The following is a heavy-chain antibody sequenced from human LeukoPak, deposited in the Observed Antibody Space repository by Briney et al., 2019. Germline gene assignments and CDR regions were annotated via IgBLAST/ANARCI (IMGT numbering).Heavy chain of an antibody. D-gene: IGHD2-2*01. CDR3: AKTSLKDIVVVPAATPDGAFDI. J-gene: IGHJ3*02. Sequence: GGSLRLSCAASGFTFSSYWRSWVRQAPGKGLEWVANIKQDGSEKYYVDSVKGRFTISRDNAKNSLYLQMNSLRAEDTAVYYCAKTSLKDIVVVPAATPDGAFDIWGQGTMVTVSS. CDR2: IKQDGSEK. CDR1: GFTFSSYW. V-gene: IGHV3-7*01.